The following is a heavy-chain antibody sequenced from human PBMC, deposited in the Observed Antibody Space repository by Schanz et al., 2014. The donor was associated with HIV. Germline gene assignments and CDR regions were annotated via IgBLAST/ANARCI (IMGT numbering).Heavy chain of an antibody. Sequence: QVQLVESGGGVVQPGRSLRLSCTASGFTFSSSGMHWVRQAPGKGLEWVAAMWNDESHKGYADSVKGRFTISRDNSKNTLYLEMNSLRPEDTAVYYCARETSGFSTSWPPRYHYYGMDVWAQGTTVTVS. CDR2: MWNDESHK. CDR1: GFTFSSSG. CDR3: ARETSGFSTSWPPRYHYYGMDV. D-gene: IGHD6-13*01. V-gene: IGHV3-33*01. J-gene: IGHJ6*02.